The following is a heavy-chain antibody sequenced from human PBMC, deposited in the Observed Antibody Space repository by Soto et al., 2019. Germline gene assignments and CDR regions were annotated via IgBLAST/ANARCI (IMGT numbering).Heavy chain of an antibody. CDR2: ISGSGGST. V-gene: IGHV3-23*01. CDR1: GFTFSSYA. CDR3: AIDPTQGGNFQH. Sequence: GGSLRLSCAASGFTFSSYAMSWVRQAPGKGLEWVSAISGSGGSTYYADSVKGRFTISRDNSKNTLYLQMNSLRAEDTAVYYCAIDPTQGGNFQHWGQGTLVTVSS. J-gene: IGHJ1*01.